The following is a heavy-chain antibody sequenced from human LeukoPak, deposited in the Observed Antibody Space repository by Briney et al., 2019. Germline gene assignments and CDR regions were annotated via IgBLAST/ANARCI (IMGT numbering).Heavy chain of an antibody. V-gene: IGHV3-30-3*01. CDR2: ISYDGSNK. CDR1: GFTFSSYA. CDR3: ARVGYSYGPIDY. Sequence: PGRSLRLSCAASGFTFSSYAMHWVRQAPGKGLEWVAVISYDGSNKYNADSVKGRFTISRDNSKNTLYLQMNSLRAEDTAIYYCARVGYSYGPIDYWGQGTLVTVSS. D-gene: IGHD5-18*01. J-gene: IGHJ4*02.